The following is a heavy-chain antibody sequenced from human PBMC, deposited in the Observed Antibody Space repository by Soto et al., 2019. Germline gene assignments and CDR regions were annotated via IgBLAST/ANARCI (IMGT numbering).Heavy chain of an antibody. Sequence: GGSLRLSCAASGFTFSSYSMNWVRQAPGKGLEWVSSISSSSYIYYADSVKGRFTISRDNAKNSLYLQMNSLRAEDTAVYYCARDRLSGSYAFDIWGQGTMVTVSS. J-gene: IGHJ3*02. CDR2: ISSSSYI. CDR3: ARDRLSGSYAFDI. V-gene: IGHV3-21*01. D-gene: IGHD1-26*01. CDR1: GFTFSSYS.